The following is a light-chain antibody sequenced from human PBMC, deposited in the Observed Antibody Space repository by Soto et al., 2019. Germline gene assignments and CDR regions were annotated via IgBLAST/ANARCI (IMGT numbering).Light chain of an antibody. Sequence: EIVVTQSPGTLSLSPGERATLSCRASQSISSPYLAWYQQKPGQAPRLLIDGASSRATGVPDRISGSGSGTEFTLTICCMENEAFAVYCCQQCDSWKFGQGTKLDIK. CDR3: QQCDSWK. V-gene: IGKV3-20*01. CDR1: QSISSPY. CDR2: GAS. J-gene: IGKJ1*01.